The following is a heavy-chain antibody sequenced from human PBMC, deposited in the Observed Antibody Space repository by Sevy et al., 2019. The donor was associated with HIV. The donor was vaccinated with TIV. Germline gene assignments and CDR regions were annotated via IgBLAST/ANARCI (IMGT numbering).Heavy chain of an antibody. CDR3: AKRYCSTITCYDDDFWNPYYFYGLDV. Sequence: GGSLRLSCAASGFIFSNYPMSWVRHSPGKGLEWVSDISAGGTTTYYADSVEGRFTISRDNSKNTVSLQMNSLGAGDMAIYYCAKRYCSTITCYDDDFWNPYYFYGLDVWGQGISVTVSS. CDR1: GFIFSNYP. D-gene: IGHD2-2*01. V-gene: IGHV3-23*01. J-gene: IGHJ6*02. CDR2: ISAGGTTT.